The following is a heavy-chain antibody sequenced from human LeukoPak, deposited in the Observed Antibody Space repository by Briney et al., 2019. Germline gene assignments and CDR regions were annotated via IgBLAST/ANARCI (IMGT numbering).Heavy chain of an antibody. D-gene: IGHD3-16*01. CDR2: ISGSGGNT. CDR1: GFTFSSYA. V-gene: IGHV3-23*01. Sequence: PGGSLRLSCAASGFTFSSYAMSWVRQAPGKGLEWVSAISGSGGNTYYADSVKGRFTVSRDNSNNTLYLQMNSLTAEDTAVYYCATETGDSPDYWGQGTLVTISS. J-gene: IGHJ4*02. CDR3: ATETGDSPDY.